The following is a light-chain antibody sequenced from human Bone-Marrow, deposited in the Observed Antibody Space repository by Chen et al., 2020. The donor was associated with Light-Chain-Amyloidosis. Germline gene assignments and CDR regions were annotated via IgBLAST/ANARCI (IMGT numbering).Light chain of an antibody. CDR3: QSVDNSGSWV. Sequence: SYELTQSPSVSVSPGQTARITCSGDFLPKQYASWYLQKAGQAPVMVIYQDIKRPSGIPERFSGSSSGTTVTLTISGVQAEAEADYYCQSVDNSGSWVFGGGTELTVL. V-gene: IGLV3-25*03. CDR1: FLPKQY. J-gene: IGLJ2*01. CDR2: QDI.